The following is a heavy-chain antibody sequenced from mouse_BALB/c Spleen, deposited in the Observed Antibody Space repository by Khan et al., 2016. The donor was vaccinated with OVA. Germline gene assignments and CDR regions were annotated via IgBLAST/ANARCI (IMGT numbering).Heavy chain of an antibody. J-gene: IGHJ2*01. Sequence: QVQLQQSGAELVRPGASVKLSCKTSGYIFTSYWIHWVKQRSGQGLEWIARIYPGTDNTSYNEKLKDKATMTVDKSSSTAYMQHSSLTSEDSAVFFGARGEAWYYFDYWGQGTTVTVSS. V-gene: IGHV1S132*01. CDR1: GYIFTSYW. CDR2: IYPGTDNT. D-gene: IGHD3-2*02. CDR3: ARGEAWYYFDY.